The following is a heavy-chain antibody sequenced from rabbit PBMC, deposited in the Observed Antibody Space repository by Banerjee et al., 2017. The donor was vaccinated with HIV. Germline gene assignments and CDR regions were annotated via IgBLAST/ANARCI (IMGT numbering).Heavy chain of an antibody. Sequence: QTLEESGGDLVKLGVCLTLTCTASGFYFSSSHFLWRVRQDPGKGLEWSACIYVGSSGDTYYASWAKGRFTISKTSSTTVTLQLNSLTAADTATYFSARDDSYDDTDDIRLGWLDLWGQGTLVTVS. J-gene: IGHJ5*01. V-gene: IGHV1S40*01. CDR3: ARDDSYDDTDDIRLGWLDL. CDR2: IYVGSSGDT. D-gene: IGHD2-1*01. CDR1: GFYFSSSHF.